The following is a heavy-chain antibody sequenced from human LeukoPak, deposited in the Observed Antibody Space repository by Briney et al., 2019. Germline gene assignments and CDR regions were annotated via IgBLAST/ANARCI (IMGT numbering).Heavy chain of an antibody. CDR3: ARVSERLLPSFKWFDP. CDR2: ISYDGSNK. D-gene: IGHD2-21*02. Sequence: PGRSLRLSCAASEFTFSNYAMHWVRQAPGKGLEWVAVISYDGSNKYYADSVKGQFTISRDNSKNTLYLQMNSLRPEDTALYYCARVSERLLPSFKWFDPWGQGTLVTVSS. J-gene: IGHJ5*02. V-gene: IGHV3-30-3*01. CDR1: EFTFSNYA.